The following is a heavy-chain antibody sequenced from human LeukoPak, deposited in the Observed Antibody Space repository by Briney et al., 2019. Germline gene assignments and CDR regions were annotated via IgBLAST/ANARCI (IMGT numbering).Heavy chain of an antibody. D-gene: IGHD1-26*01. J-gene: IGHJ4*02. V-gene: IGHV4-39*07. CDR1: GGSISSSSYF. CDR3: ARVRVGASRAFDY. Sequence: KPSVTLSLTCTVSGGSISSSSYFWGWIRQPPGKGLEWIGSIYYSGSTYSNPSLKSRVTISVDTSKNQFSLKLSSVTAADTAVYYCARVRVGASRAFDYWGQGTLVTVSS. CDR2: IYYSGST.